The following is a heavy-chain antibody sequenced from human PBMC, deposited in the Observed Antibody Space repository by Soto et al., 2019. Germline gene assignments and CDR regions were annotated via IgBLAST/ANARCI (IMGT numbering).Heavy chain of an antibody. D-gene: IGHD6-19*01. CDR3: AKAGSSSGWSPSYFDY. J-gene: IGHJ4*02. V-gene: IGHV3-23*01. CDR1: GFTFSSYS. Sequence: EVQLLESGGGLVQPGRSLRLSCAASGFTFSSYSMNWVRQAPGKGLEWVSAMSGTGGSTYYADSVKGRFTISRDNSKNTQYLQMNSLRVEDTAVFYCAKAGSSSGWSPSYFDYWGQGTLVTVSS. CDR2: MSGTGGST.